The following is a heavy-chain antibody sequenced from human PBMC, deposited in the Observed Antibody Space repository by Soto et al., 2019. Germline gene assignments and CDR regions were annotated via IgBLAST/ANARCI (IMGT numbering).Heavy chain of an antibody. V-gene: IGHV3-73*02. J-gene: IGHJ6*02. CDR2: IRSKANSYAT. CDR3: TRWGLEPLYYYYGMDV. CDR1: GFTFSGSA. Sequence: EVQLVESGGGLVQPGGSLKLSCAASGFTFSGSAMHWVRQASGKGLEWVGRIRSKANSYATAYAASVKGRFTISRDDSKNTAYLPMNSLKTEDTAVYYCTRWGLEPLYYYYGMDVWGQGTTVTVSS. D-gene: IGHD1-1*01.